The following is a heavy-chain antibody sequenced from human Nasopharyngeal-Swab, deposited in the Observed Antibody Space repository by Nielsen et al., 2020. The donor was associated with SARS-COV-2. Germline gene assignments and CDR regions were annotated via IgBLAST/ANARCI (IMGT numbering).Heavy chain of an antibody. Sequence: AGSLTLSCAASGFTFSSYGMHWVLQAPAKGLAWVAVISYDGSNKYYADSVKGRFTISRDNSKNTLYLQMNSLRAEDTAVYYCAKDQNYYDFWSGYLSASLSDRDYYYYYGMDVWGQGTTVTVSS. CDR1: GFTFSSYG. CDR3: AKDQNYYDFWSGYLSASLSDRDYYYYYGMDV. CDR2: ISYDGSNK. J-gene: IGHJ6*02. V-gene: IGHV3-30*18. D-gene: IGHD3-3*01.